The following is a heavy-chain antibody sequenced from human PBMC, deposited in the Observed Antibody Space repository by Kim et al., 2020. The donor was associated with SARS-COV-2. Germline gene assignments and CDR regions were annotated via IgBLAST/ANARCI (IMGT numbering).Heavy chain of an antibody. V-gene: IGHV7-4-1*02. J-gene: IGHJ4*02. CDR1: GYTFTSYA. D-gene: IGHD3-22*01. CDR3: ARERPPGSGYYYFEGDY. Sequence: ASVKASCKASGYTFTSYAMNWVRQAPGQGLEWMGWINTNTGNPTYAQGFTGRFVFSLDTSVSTAYLQISSLKAEDTAVYYCARERPPGSGYYYFEGDYWGQGTLVTVSS. CDR2: INTNTGNP.